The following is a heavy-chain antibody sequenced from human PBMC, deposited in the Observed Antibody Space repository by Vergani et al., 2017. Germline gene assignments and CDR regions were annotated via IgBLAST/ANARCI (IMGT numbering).Heavy chain of an antibody. V-gene: IGHV3-9*01. Sequence: EVQLVESGGGLVQPGRSLRLSCAPSGFTFDDYALHGVRQAPGKGLEWVSGISWNSGSIGYADSVKGRFTISRDNAKNSLYLQMNSLRAEDTPLYYCAKDKTCGGKSGCFDYWGQGTLVTVSS. CDR3: AKDKTCGGKSGCFDY. CDR1: GFTFDDYA. CDR2: ISWNSGSI. J-gene: IGHJ4*02. D-gene: IGHD4-23*01.